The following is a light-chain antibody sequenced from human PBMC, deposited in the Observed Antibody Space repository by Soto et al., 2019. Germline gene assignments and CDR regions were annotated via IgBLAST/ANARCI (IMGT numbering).Light chain of an antibody. V-gene: IGKV3-15*01. CDR3: QQYNNWPPVWT. Sequence: EIVMTQSPATLSVSPGERATRSCRASQSVSSNLAWYQQKPGQAPRLLIYGASTRATGIPARFSGSGSGTEFTLTISSLLSEDFAVYYCQQYNNWPPVWTFGQGTKVEIK. CDR2: GAS. J-gene: IGKJ1*01. CDR1: QSVSSN.